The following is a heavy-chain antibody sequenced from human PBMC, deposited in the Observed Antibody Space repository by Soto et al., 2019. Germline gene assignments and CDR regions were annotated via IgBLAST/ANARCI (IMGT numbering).Heavy chain of an antibody. Sequence: EVNLVESGGGLVEPGRSLRLSCITSGFPFANFLMSWFRQAPGKGLEWVGFIRSQPYGGTTQYAPSVSGRFIISRDDSKGILYLQMNSLTTEDSGVYYCIESFPFWGQGTLVTVSS. D-gene: IGHD3-10*01. CDR1: GFPFANFL. CDR2: IRSQPYGGTT. CDR3: IESFPF. J-gene: IGHJ4*02. V-gene: IGHV3-49*03.